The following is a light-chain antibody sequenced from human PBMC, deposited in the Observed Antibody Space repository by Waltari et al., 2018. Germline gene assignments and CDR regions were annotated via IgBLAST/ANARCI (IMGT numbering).Light chain of an antibody. CDR3: AVWDDSLSGRV. J-gene: IGLJ3*02. CDR2: RNN. CDR1: RSNIGSNY. Sequence: QSVLTQPPSASGTPGQRVTISCSGSRSNIGSNYVYWYQQLPGTAPKLLIYRNNPRPAGVPDRFSGSKSGTSASLGISGLRSEDEADYYCAVWDDSLSGRVFGGGTKVTVL. V-gene: IGLV1-47*01.